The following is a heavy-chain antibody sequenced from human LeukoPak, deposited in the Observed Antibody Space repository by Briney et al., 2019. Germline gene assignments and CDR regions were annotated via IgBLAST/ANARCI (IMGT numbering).Heavy chain of an antibody. CDR1: GGSISSYY. D-gene: IGHD6-19*01. CDR3: ARHNPVAVRMKTFDY. J-gene: IGHJ4*02. Sequence: SETLSLTCTVSGGSISSYYWSWIRQPPGKELEWIGYIYYSGSTNYNPSLKSRVTISVDTSKNQFSLKLSSVTAADTAVYYCARHNPVAVRMKTFDYWGQGTLVTVSS. CDR2: IYYSGST. V-gene: IGHV4-59*08.